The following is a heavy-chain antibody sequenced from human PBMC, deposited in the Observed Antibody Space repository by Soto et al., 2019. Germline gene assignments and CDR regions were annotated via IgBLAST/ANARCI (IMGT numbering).Heavy chain of an antibody. J-gene: IGHJ5*02. CDR1: GGSFSGYY. V-gene: IGHV4-34*01. D-gene: IGHD5-12*01. Sequence: SETLSLTCAVYGGSFSGYYWSWIRQPPGKGLEWIGEINHSGSTNYNPSLKSRVTISVDTSKNQFSLKLSSVTAADTAVYYCAKEHQDGYQQLRGRYNWFDPWGQGTLVTVSS. CDR3: AKEHQDGYQQLRGRYNWFDP. CDR2: INHSGST.